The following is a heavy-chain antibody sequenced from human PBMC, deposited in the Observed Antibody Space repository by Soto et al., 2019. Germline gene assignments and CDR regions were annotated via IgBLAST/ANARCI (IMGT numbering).Heavy chain of an antibody. CDR2: ISSHNGNT. Sequence: QVQLVQSGAEVKKPGASVKVSCKASGYTFTNHGISWVRQAPGQGLEWLGWISSHNGNTKYAQRLQGRVTMTTDTSTSTAYMELRSLKSDDTAVYYCARDLYPLAYYFDYWGQGTLVTVSS. CDR1: GYTFTNHG. V-gene: IGHV1-18*01. J-gene: IGHJ4*02. CDR3: ARDLYPLAYYFDY.